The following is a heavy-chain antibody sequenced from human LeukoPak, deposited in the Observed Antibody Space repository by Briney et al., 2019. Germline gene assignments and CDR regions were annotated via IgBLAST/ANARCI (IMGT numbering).Heavy chain of an antibody. Sequence: TGGSLRLSCAASGFTFSSYWMSWVRQAPGKGLEWVSYISSSGSTIYYADSVKGRFTISRDNAKNSLNLQMNSLRAEDTAVYYCARDSKGDYGDHGEDYWGQGTLVTVSS. J-gene: IGHJ4*02. D-gene: IGHD4-17*01. CDR2: ISSSGSTI. CDR1: GFTFSSYW. V-gene: IGHV3-48*04. CDR3: ARDSKGDYGDHGEDY.